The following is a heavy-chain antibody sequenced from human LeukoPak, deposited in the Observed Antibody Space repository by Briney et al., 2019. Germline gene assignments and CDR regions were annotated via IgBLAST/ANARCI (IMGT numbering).Heavy chain of an antibody. Sequence: GGSLRLSCAASGFTLSSYSMNWVRQAPGKGLEWVSSISSSSSYIYYADSVKGRFTISRDNAKNSLYLQMNSLRAEDTAVYYCARQDKAALDYWGQGTLVTVSS. CDR2: ISSSSSYI. D-gene: IGHD6-13*01. V-gene: IGHV3-21*01. CDR1: GFTLSSYS. J-gene: IGHJ4*02. CDR3: ARQDKAALDY.